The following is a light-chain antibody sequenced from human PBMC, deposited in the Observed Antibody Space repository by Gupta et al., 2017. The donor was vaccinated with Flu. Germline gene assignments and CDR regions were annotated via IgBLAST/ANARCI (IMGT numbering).Light chain of an antibody. J-gene: IGKJ4*01. CDR2: DAS. V-gene: IGKV1-33*01. CDR1: HDIRRF. CDR3: QQQDALPLT. Sequence: DIQMTQSPSSLSASVGDRVTITCQASHDIRRFLNWYQQKPGKAPKLLIFDASSLERGVPSRFSGSGFGTTFTFTISNLQPEDFATYYCQQQDALPLTFGGGTKVEIK.